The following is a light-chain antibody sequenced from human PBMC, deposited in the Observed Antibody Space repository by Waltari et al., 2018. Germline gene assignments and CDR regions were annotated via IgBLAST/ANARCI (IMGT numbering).Light chain of an antibody. V-gene: IGLV2-14*03. CDR3: SSYTSGSTLVV. J-gene: IGLJ2*01. Sequence: QSALTQPASVSGSPGQSITISCTGTSSDIGGSKYVSCYQQHPGQVPKVVIFDVTYRPSGVSNRFSGSKSDNTATLTISGLQAEDEADYYCSSYTSGSTLVVFGGGTKLTVL. CDR2: DVT. CDR1: SSDIGGSKY.